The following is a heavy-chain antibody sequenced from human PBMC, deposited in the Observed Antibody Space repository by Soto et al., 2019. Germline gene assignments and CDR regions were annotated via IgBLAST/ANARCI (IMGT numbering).Heavy chain of an antibody. Sequence: QVQLVQSGAEVKKPGSSVKVSCKASGGTFSSYAISWVRQAPGQGLEWMGGIIPIFGTANYAQKFQGRVTITADESTSTAYMELSSLRSEDTAVYYCARDVGERVKDYDSSGYYYGARYFDYWGQGTLVTVSS. CDR2: IIPIFGTA. V-gene: IGHV1-69*12. D-gene: IGHD3-22*01. CDR1: GGTFSSYA. J-gene: IGHJ4*02. CDR3: ARDVGERVKDYDSSGYYYGARYFDY.